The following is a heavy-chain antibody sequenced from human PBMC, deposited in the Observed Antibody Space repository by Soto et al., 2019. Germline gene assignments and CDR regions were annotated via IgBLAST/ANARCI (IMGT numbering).Heavy chain of an antibody. CDR3: ASSSQDGNSGLGY. J-gene: IGHJ4*02. CDR1: GGSISSGGYY. CDR2: IYYSGST. Sequence: SETLSLTCTVSGGSISSGGYYWSWIRQHPGKGLEWIGYIYYSGSTYYNPSLKSRVTISVDTSKNQFSLKLSSVTAADTAVYYCASSSQDGNSGLGYWGQGTLVPVSS. D-gene: IGHD4-4*01. V-gene: IGHV4-31*03.